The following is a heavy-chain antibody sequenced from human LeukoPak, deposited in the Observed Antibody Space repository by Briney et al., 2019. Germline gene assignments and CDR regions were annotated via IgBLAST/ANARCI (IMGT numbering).Heavy chain of an antibody. J-gene: IGHJ6*03. Sequence: KSGGSPRLSCAASGFTFSSYSMNWVRQAPGKGLEWVSSISSSSSYIYYADSVKGRFTISRDNAKISLYLQMNSLRAEDTAVYYCARLVHCTGTSCPPSGIYNYYYMDVWGNGTTVTVSS. CDR3: ARLVHCTGTSCPPSGIYNYYYMDV. CDR1: GFTFSSYS. V-gene: IGHV3-21*01. CDR2: ISSSSSYI. D-gene: IGHD2-2*01.